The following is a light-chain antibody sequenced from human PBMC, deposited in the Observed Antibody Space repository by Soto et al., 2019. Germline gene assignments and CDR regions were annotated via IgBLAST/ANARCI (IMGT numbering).Light chain of an antibody. CDR2: PVS. CDR1: QGSRND. CDR3: IVDYSFPLT. Sequence: AIQMTQSPSSLSASVGDRVTITCRASQGSRNDVGWYQQKPGKAPKLLIYPVSSLQSGVPSRFSGSGSGSDFILPICSLQPEDFTTSYSIVDYSFPLTFGGGTKV. V-gene: IGKV1-6*01. J-gene: IGKJ4*01.